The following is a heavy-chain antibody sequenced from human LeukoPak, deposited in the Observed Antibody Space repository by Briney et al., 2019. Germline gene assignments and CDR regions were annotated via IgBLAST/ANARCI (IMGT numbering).Heavy chain of an antibody. Sequence: GGSLRLSCAASGFTFSSYYMNWVRQAPGKGLEWVSSISGSSNYIYYADSVKGRFTISRDNAKNSLYLQMKSLRAEDTAVYYCASHDYSTSGSPDWGQGTLVTVSS. V-gene: IGHV3-21*01. J-gene: IGHJ4*02. CDR3: ASHDYSTSGSPD. CDR2: ISGSSNYI. CDR1: GFTFSSYY. D-gene: IGHD3-10*01.